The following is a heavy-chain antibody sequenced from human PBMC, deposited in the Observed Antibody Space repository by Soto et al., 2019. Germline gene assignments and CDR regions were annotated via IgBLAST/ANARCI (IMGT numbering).Heavy chain of an antibody. Sequence: PGESLKISCKGSGYSFSNYWIGWVRQVPGKGLEWMGIVYPGNSETRHSPSFQGLVTMSADKSISTAYLLCSSLKASDTAIYYCARHHRDGSSRWFDPWGQGTLVTVSS. D-gene: IGHD6-6*01. CDR1: GYSFSNYW. V-gene: IGHV5-51*01. CDR3: ARHHRDGSSRWFDP. CDR2: VYPGNSET. J-gene: IGHJ5*02.